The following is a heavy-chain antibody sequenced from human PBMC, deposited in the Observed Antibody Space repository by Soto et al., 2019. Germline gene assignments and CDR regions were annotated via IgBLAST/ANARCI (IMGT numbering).Heavy chain of an antibody. CDR1: GGSFSSSSHY. CDR3: ARHHFYCTGGSCYLQAYHYYGMDV. D-gene: IGHD2-15*01. Sequence: SETLSLTCTVFGGSFSSSSHYWGWIRQPPGKGLEWLGTMFYFGSTYYNTSLESRVTISVDPSKNQFSLKLSSVTAADTAVYYCARHHFYCTGGSCYLQAYHYYGMDVWGQGTTVTVSS. CDR2: MFYFGST. J-gene: IGHJ6*02. V-gene: IGHV4-39*01.